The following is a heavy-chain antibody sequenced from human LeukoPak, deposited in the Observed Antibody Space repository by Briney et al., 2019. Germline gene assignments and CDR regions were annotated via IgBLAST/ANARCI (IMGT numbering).Heavy chain of an antibody. CDR3: AKEPTDWYYDILAGYYAANHFDY. J-gene: IGHJ4*02. Sequence: GGSLRLSCAASGFPFSSYAMSWVRQAPGKGLEWVSAISGSGGSTYSADSVKGRFTMYRDNSKNTLYLKMNSLRAEDTAVYYCAKEPTDWYYDILAGYYAANHFDYWGQGTLVTVSS. CDR2: ISGSGGST. CDR1: GFPFSSYA. D-gene: IGHD3-9*01. V-gene: IGHV3-23*01.